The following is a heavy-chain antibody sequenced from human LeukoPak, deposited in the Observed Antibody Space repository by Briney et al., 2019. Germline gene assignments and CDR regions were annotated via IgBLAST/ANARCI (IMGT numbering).Heavy chain of an antibody. D-gene: IGHD2-15*01. CDR2: IIPIFGTA. V-gene: IGHV1-69*13. CDR1: GGTFSSYA. J-gene: IGHJ3*02. Sequence: SVKVSCKASGGTFSSYAISWVRQAPGQGLEWMGGIIPIFGTANYAQKFQGRVTITADESTSTAYMELSSLRSEDTAVYYCASTPPSKYCSGGSCYFFDIWGQGAMVTVSS. CDR3: ASTPPSKYCSGGSCYFFDI.